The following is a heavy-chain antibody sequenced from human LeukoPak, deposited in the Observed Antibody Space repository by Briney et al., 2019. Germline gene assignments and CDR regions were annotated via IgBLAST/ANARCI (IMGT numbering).Heavy chain of an antibody. V-gene: IGHV3-30*03. Sequence: PGRSLRLSCAASGFTFSSYGMHWVRQAPGKGLEWVAVISYDGSNKYYADSVKGRFTISRDNSKNTLYLQMNSLRAEDTAVYYCARAPWSIVGATNDYWGQGTLVTVSS. J-gene: IGHJ4*02. CDR1: GFTFSSYG. D-gene: IGHD1-26*01. CDR2: ISYDGSNK. CDR3: ARAPWSIVGATNDY.